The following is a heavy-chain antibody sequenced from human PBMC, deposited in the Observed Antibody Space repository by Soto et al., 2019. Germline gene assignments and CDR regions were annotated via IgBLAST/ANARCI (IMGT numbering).Heavy chain of an antibody. CDR2: ISAYNGNT. J-gene: IGHJ5*02. CDR1: GYTFTSYG. CDR3: AREGLWFGESPVYWFDP. Sequence: ASVKVSCKASGYTFTSYGISWVRQAPRQGLEWMGWISAYNGNTNYAQKLQGRVTMTTDTSTSTAYMELRSLRSDDTAVYYCAREGLWFGESPVYWFDPWGQGTLVTVSS. D-gene: IGHD3-10*01. V-gene: IGHV1-18*01.